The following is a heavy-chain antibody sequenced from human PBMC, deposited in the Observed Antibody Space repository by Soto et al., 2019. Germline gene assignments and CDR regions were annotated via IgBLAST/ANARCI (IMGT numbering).Heavy chain of an antibody. CDR3: ARLNSYYAVDY. J-gene: IGHJ4*02. D-gene: IGHD3-22*01. CDR2: VSTWNDGK. CDR1: GYTFTSYG. Sequence: ASVKVSCKASGYTFTSYGFSWVRQAPGQGPEWMGWVSTWNDGKIYAQKFRNRVTMTTDTSTSTAYMELRSLRSDDTAVYYCARLNSYYAVDYWGQGTLVTVSS. V-gene: IGHV1-18*04.